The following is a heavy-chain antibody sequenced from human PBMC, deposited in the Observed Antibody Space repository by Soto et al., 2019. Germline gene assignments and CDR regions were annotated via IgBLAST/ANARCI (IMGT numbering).Heavy chain of an antibody. CDR3: ARDGSGGYTGDH. CDR2: ISSSSSYI. J-gene: IGHJ4*02. V-gene: IGHV3-21*01. Sequence: EVQLVESGGGLVKPGGSLRLSCAASGFTFSKYSMNWVRQAPGKGLEWVSSISSSSSYIYYADSVKGRFTTSRDNGKNSLYLRMNSLRAEDTAVYYCARDGSGGYTGDHWGQGTLVTVSS. CDR1: GFTFSKYS. D-gene: IGHD2-15*01.